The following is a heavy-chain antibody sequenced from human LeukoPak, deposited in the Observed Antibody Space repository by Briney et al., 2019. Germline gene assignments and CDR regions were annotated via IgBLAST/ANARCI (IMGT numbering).Heavy chain of an antibody. CDR2: ISYDGSNK. CDR1: GFTFSSYG. CDR3: AKSDKAYFDY. Sequence: GWSLRLSCAASGFTFSSYGMHWVRQAPGKGLEGVAVISYDGSNKYYADSVKGRFTISRDNSKNTLYLQMNSLRAEDTAVYYCAKSDKAYFDYWGQGTLVTVSS. V-gene: IGHV3-30*18. D-gene: IGHD2-15*01. J-gene: IGHJ4*02.